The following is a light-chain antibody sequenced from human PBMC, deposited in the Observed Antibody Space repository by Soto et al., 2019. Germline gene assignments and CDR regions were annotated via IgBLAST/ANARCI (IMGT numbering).Light chain of an antibody. V-gene: IGKV3-20*01. CDR2: GTS. CDR1: QSISNDH. CDR3: QQYGSSPRT. Sequence: EIVVTQSPGTLSLSPGERATLSCMASQSISNDHLAWYQQKPGQAPRLLIYGTSNRATGGIADRFSGSGSGTDFTLTISRLEPEDFEVYYCQQYGSSPRTFGQGTKVDIK. J-gene: IGKJ1*01.